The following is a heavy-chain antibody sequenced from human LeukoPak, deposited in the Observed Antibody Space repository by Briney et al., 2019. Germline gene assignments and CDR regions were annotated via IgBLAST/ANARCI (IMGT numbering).Heavy chain of an antibody. D-gene: IGHD4-23*01. Sequence: PGGSLRLSCAASGFTFSSYWMSWVRQAPGKGLEWVANIKQDGSEKYYADSVKGRFTISRDNSKNTLYLQMNSLRAEDTAVYYCAKDRAMYKIVDYGGNSDAFDIWGQGTMVTVSS. CDR1: GFTFSSYW. J-gene: IGHJ3*02. CDR2: IKQDGSEK. V-gene: IGHV3-7*01. CDR3: AKDRAMYKIVDYGGNSDAFDI.